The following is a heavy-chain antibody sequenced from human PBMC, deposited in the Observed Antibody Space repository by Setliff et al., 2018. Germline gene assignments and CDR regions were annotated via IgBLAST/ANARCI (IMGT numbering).Heavy chain of an antibody. CDR1: GFTFSNYA. V-gene: IGHV3-23*01. D-gene: IGHD3-10*01. Sequence: PGGSLRLSCAASGFTFSNYAMSWVRQAPGKGLEWVSVISTSGSSTYYADSVKGRFTISRDNSKNTLYLQMNSLRAEDTAVYYCARDHVYGSQYYYYYYGMDVWGQGTTVTVSS. CDR3: ARDHVYGSQYYYYYYGMDV. J-gene: IGHJ6*02. CDR2: ISTSGSST.